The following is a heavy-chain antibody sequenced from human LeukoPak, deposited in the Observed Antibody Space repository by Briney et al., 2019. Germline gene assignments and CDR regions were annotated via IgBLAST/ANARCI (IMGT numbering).Heavy chain of an antibody. J-gene: IGHJ4*02. CDR3: AREGGYRPDFDY. CDR1: GFTFSSYS. D-gene: IGHD5-18*01. V-gene: IGHV3-33*08. Sequence: PGGSLRLSCAASGFTFSSYSMNWVRQAPGKGLEWVAVTWSDGTNKYYADSVKGRFTISRDNSKKTVYLQMNSLRAEDTAVYYCAREGGYRPDFDYGGQGTLVTVSS. CDR2: TWSDGTNK.